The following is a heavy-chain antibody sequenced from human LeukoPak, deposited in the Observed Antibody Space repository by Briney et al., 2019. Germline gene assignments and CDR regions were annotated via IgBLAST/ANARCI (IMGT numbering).Heavy chain of an antibody. CDR2: ISSSSTYI. CDR1: GFTFSSYS. V-gene: IGHV3-21*01. D-gene: IGHD1/OR15-1a*01. J-gene: IGHJ6*02. CDR3: AREALNMYYGMDV. Sequence: GGSLRLSCAASGFTFSSYSMNWVRQAPGKGLEWVSSISSSSTYIYYADSVKGRFTISRDNAKNSLSLQMNSLRAEDTAVYYCAREALNMYYGMDVWGQGATVTVSS.